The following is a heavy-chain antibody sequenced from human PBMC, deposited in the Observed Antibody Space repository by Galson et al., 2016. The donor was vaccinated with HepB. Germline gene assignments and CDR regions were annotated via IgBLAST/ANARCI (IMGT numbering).Heavy chain of an antibody. CDR1: GFTFSHYG. J-gene: IGHJ6*02. CDR3: ARGSSSRSIYYYYYYTMDV. V-gene: IGHV3-33*01. D-gene: IGHD6-6*01. CDR2: IWYDRGKE. Sequence: SLRLPCAASGFTFSHYGMHWVRQAPGKGLEWVAVIWYDRGKEYYTESVKGRFTISRDNSKNTLYLEMNTLRVEDTAVYFCARGSSSRSIYYYYYYTMDVWGQGTTVTVSS.